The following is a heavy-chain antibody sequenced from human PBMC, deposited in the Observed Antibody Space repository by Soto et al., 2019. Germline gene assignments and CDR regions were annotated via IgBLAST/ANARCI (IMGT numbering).Heavy chain of an antibody. CDR1: GDSISSYY. J-gene: IGHJ4*02. D-gene: IGHD5-12*01. CDR2: IYYTGST. CDR3: ARRRRVGGFFDY. V-gene: IGHV4-59*08. Sequence: SSETLSLTCTVSGDSISSYYWSWMRQPPGKGLEWIDYIYYTGSTNYNPSLTSRVTMSVDTSKNQFSLKLSSVTTADTAVYYCARRRRVGGFFDYWGQGILVTVSS.